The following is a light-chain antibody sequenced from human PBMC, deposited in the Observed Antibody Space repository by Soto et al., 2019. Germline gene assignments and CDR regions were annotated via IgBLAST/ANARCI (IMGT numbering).Light chain of an antibody. CDR2: DAS. CDR3: QQRSNWPLT. Sequence: EIVLTQSPATLSLSPGERATLSCRASQSVSSYLAWYQQKPGQAPRLLIYDASNRATGIPVRFSGSGSGTDFTLTNSSLEPEDFAVYYCQQRSNWPLTFGGGTKVEIK. V-gene: IGKV3-11*01. CDR1: QSVSSY. J-gene: IGKJ4*01.